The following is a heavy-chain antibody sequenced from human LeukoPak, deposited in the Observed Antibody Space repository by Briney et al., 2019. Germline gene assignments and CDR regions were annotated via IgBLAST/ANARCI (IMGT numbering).Heavy chain of an antibody. D-gene: IGHD2-15*01. V-gene: IGHV3-30*03. CDR2: ISYDGSNK. CDR3: AMGVRYCSGGSCYYLYDAFDI. J-gene: IGHJ3*02. CDR1: GFTFSSYG. Sequence: PARSLRLYCAASGFTFSSYGMHWVRQAPGKGLEWVAVISYDGSNKYYADSVKGRFTISRDNSKNTLYLQMNSLRAEDTAVYYCAMGVRYCSGGSCYYLYDAFDIWGQGTMVTVSS.